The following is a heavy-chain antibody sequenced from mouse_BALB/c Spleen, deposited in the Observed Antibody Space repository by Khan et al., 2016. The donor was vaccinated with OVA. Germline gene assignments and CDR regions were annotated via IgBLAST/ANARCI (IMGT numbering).Heavy chain of an antibody. D-gene: IGHD4-1*01. Sequence: VQLQQSGPELVEPGASVKMSCKASGYTFTNYVMHWVKQKPGQGLEWIGYINPYNAGTRYNEKFKGKATLTSDISSTTDYMELSSLPSEDSAVYYCAREASSWDFSFPYWGQGTLVTVST. CDR1: GYTFTNYV. V-gene: IGHV1S136*01. J-gene: IGHJ3*01. CDR3: AREASSWDFSFPY. CDR2: INPYNAGT.